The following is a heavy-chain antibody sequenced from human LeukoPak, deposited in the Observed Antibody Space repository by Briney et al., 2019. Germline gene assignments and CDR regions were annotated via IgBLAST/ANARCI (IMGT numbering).Heavy chain of an antibody. J-gene: IGHJ4*02. CDR2: FVPEDGET. V-gene: IGHV1-24*01. D-gene: IGHD6-13*01. Sequence: ASVKVSCKVSGYTRTELSMHWVRQAPGKGLEWMGGFVPEDGETIYAQKFQGRVTMTEDTSTDTAYMELSSLRSEDTAVYYCATDYGIAAAVFVYWGQGTLVTVSS. CDR1: GYTRTELS. CDR3: ATDYGIAAAVFVY.